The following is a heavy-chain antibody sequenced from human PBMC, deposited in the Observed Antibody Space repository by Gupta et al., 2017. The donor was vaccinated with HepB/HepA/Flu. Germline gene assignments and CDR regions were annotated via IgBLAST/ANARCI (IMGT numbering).Heavy chain of an antibody. Sequence: QITLKESGPTLVKPTQTLTLTCTFSGFSLSTNGVGVGWIRQPPGKALEWLALIYWDDDKRYSPSLKSRLTISKDTSKNQVVLTMTNMDPVDTATYCCARRDGSAYHYFFDYWGQGTLATVSS. CDR1: GFSLSTNGVG. CDR3: ARRDGSAYHYFFDY. D-gene: IGHD3-22*01. CDR2: IYWDDDK. J-gene: IGHJ4*02. V-gene: IGHV2-5*02.